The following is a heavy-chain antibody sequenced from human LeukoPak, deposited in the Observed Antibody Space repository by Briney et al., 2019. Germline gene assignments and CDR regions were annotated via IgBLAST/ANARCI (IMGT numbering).Heavy chain of an antibody. CDR2: ISYDGSNK. CDR3: ARVEGVRDSSGWFDY. CDR1: GFTFSSYA. Sequence: PGGSLRLSCAASGFTFSSYAMHWVRQAPGKGLEWVAVISYDGSNKYYADSVKGRFTISRDNSKNTLYLQMNSLRAEDTAVYYCARVEGVRDSSGWFDYWGQGTLVTVSS. J-gene: IGHJ4*02. V-gene: IGHV3-30-3*01. D-gene: IGHD6-19*01.